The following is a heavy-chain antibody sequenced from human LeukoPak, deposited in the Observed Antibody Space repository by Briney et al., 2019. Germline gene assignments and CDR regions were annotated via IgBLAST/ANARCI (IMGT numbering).Heavy chain of an antibody. CDR2: ISSNGGST. CDR3: AKDYGDYYYYYYMDV. CDR1: GFTISRYA. V-gene: IGHV3-64*01. J-gene: IGHJ6*03. Sequence: PGGSLRLSCAASGFTISRYAMNWVRQAPGKGLEYVSAISSNGGSTYYANSVKGRFTISRDNSKNTLYLQMGSLRAEDMAVYYCAKDYGDYYYYYYMDVWGKGTTVTVSS. D-gene: IGHD4-17*01.